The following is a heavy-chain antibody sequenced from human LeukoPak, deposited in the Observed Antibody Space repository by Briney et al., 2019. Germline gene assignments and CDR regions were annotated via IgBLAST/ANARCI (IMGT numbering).Heavy chain of an antibody. J-gene: IGHJ4*02. CDR2: INHSGST. CDR1: GGSFSGCY. V-gene: IGHV4-34*01. Sequence: PSETLSLTCAVYGGSFSGCYWSWIRQPPGKGLEWIGEINHSGSTNYNLSLKSRVTISVDTSKNQFSLKLSSVTAADTAVYYCARAYYDFWSGYYSAPFDYWGQGTLVTVSS. D-gene: IGHD3-3*01. CDR3: ARAYYDFWSGYYSAPFDY.